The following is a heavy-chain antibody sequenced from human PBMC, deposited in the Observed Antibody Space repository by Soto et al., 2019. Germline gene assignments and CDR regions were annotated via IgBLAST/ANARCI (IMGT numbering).Heavy chain of an antibody. Sequence: PGGSLRLSCAASGFTFSGYAMSWVRQAPGKGLEWVSAISGSGGSTYYADSVKGRFTISRDNSKNTLYLQMNSLRAEDTAVYYCAKDSNYGYLFYFDYWGQGTLVTVSS. J-gene: IGHJ4*02. D-gene: IGHD5-18*01. V-gene: IGHV3-23*01. CDR2: ISGSGGST. CDR3: AKDSNYGYLFYFDY. CDR1: GFTFSGYA.